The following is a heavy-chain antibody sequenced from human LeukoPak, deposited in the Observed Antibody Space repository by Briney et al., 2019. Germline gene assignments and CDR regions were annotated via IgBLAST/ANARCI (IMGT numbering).Heavy chain of an antibody. CDR2: ISTSGESA. J-gene: IGHJ4*02. D-gene: IGHD5-12*01. CDR3: ATDRGSGYHYFDY. V-gene: IGHV3-23*01. CDR1: GFTFSSYA. Sequence: GGSLRLSCPVSGFTFSSYAMSWVRLASGRGLEWVSVISTSGESAYYADSVKGRFTISRDNSKNTLYLQMNSLRAEDTAVYYCATDRGSGYHYFDYWGQGTLVTVSS.